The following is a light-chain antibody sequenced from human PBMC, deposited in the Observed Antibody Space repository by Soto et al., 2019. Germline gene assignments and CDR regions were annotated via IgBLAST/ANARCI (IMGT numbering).Light chain of an antibody. J-gene: IGKJ1*01. CDR2: DAS. CDR1: QSISRW. CDR3: QQYNSYRT. V-gene: IGKV1-5*01. Sequence: IQMTQSRSSLSASVCHRVTITFRASQSISRWLAWYQQKPGKAPKLLIHDASTLESGVPSRFSGSGSGTEFILTISSLQPDDFATYYCQQYNSYRTFGQGTKVDFK.